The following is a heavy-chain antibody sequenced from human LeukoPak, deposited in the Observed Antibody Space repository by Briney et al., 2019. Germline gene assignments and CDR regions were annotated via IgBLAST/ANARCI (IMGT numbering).Heavy chain of an antibody. CDR2: IIPIFGTA. V-gene: IGHV1-69*13. Sequence: SVKVSCKASGGTFSSYAISWVRQAHGPGLEWMGGIIPIFGTANYAQKFQGRVTITADESTSTAYMELSSLRSEDTAVYSCASQGGLGMTTAPGAFDIWGQGTMVTVSS. D-gene: IGHD4-17*01. CDR3: ASQGGLGMTTAPGAFDI. CDR1: GGTFSSYA. J-gene: IGHJ3*02.